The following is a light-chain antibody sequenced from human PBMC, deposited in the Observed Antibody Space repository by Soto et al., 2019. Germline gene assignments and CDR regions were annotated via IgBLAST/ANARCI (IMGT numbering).Light chain of an antibody. CDR3: QQYGSSPIT. Sequence: EIVLTQSPGPLSLSPGERGTLSCRASQSVSSNYLAWYQQKPGQAPRLLIYRTSTRPAAIPDRFSGSGSGTDFTLTISRLEPEDFAVYYCQQYGSSPITFGQGTRLEIK. CDR1: QSVSSNY. V-gene: IGKV3-20*01. CDR2: RTS. J-gene: IGKJ5*01.